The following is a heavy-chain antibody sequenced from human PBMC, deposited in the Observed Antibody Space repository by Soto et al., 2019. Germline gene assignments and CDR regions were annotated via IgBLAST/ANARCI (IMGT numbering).Heavy chain of an antibody. D-gene: IGHD2-2*02. CDR2: ISSSSNHV. CDR1: GFSFSTYS. Sequence: GGSLRLSCAASGFSFSTYSINWVRQAPGKGLEWVSSISSSSNHVYYADPVKGRFTISRDNAKNSLYLQMNSLRAEDTAVYYCARDLPLYTGVFDMWGQGTMVTVSS. J-gene: IGHJ3*02. V-gene: IGHV3-21*01. CDR3: ARDLPLYTGVFDM.